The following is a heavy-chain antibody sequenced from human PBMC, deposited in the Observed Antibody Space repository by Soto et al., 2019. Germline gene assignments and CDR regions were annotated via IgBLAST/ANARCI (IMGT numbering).Heavy chain of an antibody. V-gene: IGHV3-23*01. CDR3: AKVAGDLGYFDL. Sequence: EVQLLEAGGGLARPGGSLRLSCVASGFTFSGYAMTWVRQAPGKALEWVATISATGGNIEYTDSLKGRFTISRDNSKNTLYLQLNGLTSDDTAVHYCAKVAGDLGYFDLWGRGTLVTVSS. D-gene: IGHD3-16*01. J-gene: IGHJ2*01. CDR2: ISATGGNI. CDR1: GFTFSGYA.